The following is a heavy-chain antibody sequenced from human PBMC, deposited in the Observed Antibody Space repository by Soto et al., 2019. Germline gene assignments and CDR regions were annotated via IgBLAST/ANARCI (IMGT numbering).Heavy chain of an antibody. CDR1: GYTFTTYG. CDR3: ARDGGSIEARDAFDM. D-gene: IGHD6-6*01. J-gene: IGHJ3*02. Sequence: GSSVKVSCKASGYTFTTYGISWVRQAPGQGLEWMGWISAYNGNTNYAQKLQDRVTMSTDTSTSTAYMELRSLRSDDTAVYFCARDGGSIEARDAFDMWGQGTMVTVSS. V-gene: IGHV1-18*01. CDR2: ISAYNGNT.